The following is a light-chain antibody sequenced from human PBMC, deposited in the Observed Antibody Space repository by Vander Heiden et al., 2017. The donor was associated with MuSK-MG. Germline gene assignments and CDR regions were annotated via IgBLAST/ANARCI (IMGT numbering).Light chain of an antibody. CDR1: QGISNY. V-gene: IGKV1-27*01. CDR2: AAS. J-gene: IGKJ1*01. Sequence: DIQMTQSPSSLSASVGDRVVITCRASQGISNYLAWYQQKPGKVPKLLIYAASTLQSGVPSRFSGSGSGTDFTLTISSLQPEDVATYYCQKDDSALWTFGQGTKVEIK. CDR3: QKDDSALWT.